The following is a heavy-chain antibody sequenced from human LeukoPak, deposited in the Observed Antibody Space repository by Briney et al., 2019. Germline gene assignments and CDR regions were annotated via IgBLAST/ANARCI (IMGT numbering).Heavy chain of an antibody. Sequence: PGGSLRLSCAASGFTFSSYSMNWVRQAPGKGLEWVSSISSSSSYIYYADSVKGRFTISRDDAKNSLYLQMNSLRAEDTAVYYCARKNNWNFDYWGQGTLVTVSS. CDR1: GFTFSSYS. V-gene: IGHV3-21*01. CDR3: ARKNNWNFDY. D-gene: IGHD1-20*01. CDR2: ISSSSSYI. J-gene: IGHJ4*02.